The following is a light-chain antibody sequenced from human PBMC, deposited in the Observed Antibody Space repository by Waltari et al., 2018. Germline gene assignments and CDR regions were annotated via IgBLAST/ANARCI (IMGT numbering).Light chain of an antibody. V-gene: IGLV2-23*02. J-gene: IGLJ1*01. CDR2: EVS. CDR3: CSYAGHSTYV. CDR1: SSDVGNYNL. Sequence: SITISCTGTSSDVGNYNLVSWYQQHPGKAPKLMIYEVSQRPSGVSNRFSGSKSGNTASLTISGLQPEDETDYYCCSYAGHSTYVFGTGTKVTVL.